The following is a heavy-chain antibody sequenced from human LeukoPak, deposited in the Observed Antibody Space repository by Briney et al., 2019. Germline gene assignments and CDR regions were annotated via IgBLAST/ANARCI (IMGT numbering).Heavy chain of an antibody. J-gene: IGHJ6*02. CDR3: AREIRALYYGMDV. CDR2: IKQDGSGK. CDR1: GFTFSSYW. V-gene: IGHV3-7*01. Sequence: GGPLRLSCAASGFTFSSYWMSWVRQAPGKGLEWVANIKQDGSGKYYVDSVKGRFTISRDNAKNSLYLQMNSLRAEDTAVYYCAREIRALYYGMDVWGQGTTVTVSS.